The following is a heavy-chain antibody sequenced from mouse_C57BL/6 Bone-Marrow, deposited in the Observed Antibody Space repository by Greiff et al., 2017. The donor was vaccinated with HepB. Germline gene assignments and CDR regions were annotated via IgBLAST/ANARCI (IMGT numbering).Heavy chain of an antibody. J-gene: IGHJ3*01. CDR2: INPSSGYT. V-gene: IGHV1-7*01. CDR1: GYTFTSYW. CDR3: ARWRRFAY. Sequence: QVQLQQSGAELAKPGASVKLSCKASGYTFTSYWMHWVKQRPGQGLEWIGYINPSSGYTKYNQKFKAKATLTADKSSSTAYMQLSSLTYEDSAVYYCARWRRFAYWGQGTLVTVSA.